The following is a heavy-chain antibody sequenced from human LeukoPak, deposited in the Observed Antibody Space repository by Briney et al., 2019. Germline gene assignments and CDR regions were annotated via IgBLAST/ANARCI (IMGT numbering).Heavy chain of an antibody. Sequence: AXVKVSCKASGYTFTSYGISWVRQAPGQGVEWMGWISAYNGNKDYAQKLQGRVTMTRERSKSTAYMEMRSLRSDDTAVYYCASSPAARPGKWGYWGQGTLVTVSS. CDR3: ASSPAARPGKWGY. J-gene: IGHJ4*02. CDR2: ISAYNGNK. CDR1: GYTFTSYG. V-gene: IGHV1-18*01. D-gene: IGHD6-6*01.